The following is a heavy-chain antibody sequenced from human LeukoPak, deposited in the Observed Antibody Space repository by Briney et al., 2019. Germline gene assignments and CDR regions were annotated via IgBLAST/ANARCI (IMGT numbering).Heavy chain of an antibody. V-gene: IGHV3-74*01. CDR3: ARDSGYRSSFDY. D-gene: IGHD6-13*01. CDR1: GFTFSSYW. J-gene: IGHJ4*02. CDR2: ISSDGSST. Sequence: GGSLRLSCAASGFTFSSYWMHWVRQAPGKGLVWLSRISSDGSSTNYADSVKGRFTISRDNAKNTLYLQMNSLRAEDTAVYYCARDSGYRSSFDYWGQGTLVTVSS.